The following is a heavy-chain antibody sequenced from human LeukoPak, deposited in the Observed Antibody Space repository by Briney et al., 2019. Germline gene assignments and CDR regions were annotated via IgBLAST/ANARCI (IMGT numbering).Heavy chain of an antibody. Sequence: GGSLRLSCAASGFTFSSYGMHWARQAPGKGLEWVAFIRYDGSNKYYADSVKGRFTISRDNSKNTLYLQMNSLRAEDTAVYYCARDSSGFDAFDIWGQGTMVTVSS. CDR3: ARDSSGFDAFDI. V-gene: IGHV3-30*02. CDR1: GFTFSSYG. J-gene: IGHJ3*02. CDR2: IRYDGSNK. D-gene: IGHD6-19*01.